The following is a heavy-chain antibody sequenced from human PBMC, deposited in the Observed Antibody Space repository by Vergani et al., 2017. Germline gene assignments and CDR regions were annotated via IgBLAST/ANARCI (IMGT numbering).Heavy chain of an antibody. Sequence: QVQLQESGPGLVKPSETLSLTCAVSGYSISSGYYWGWIRQPPGKGLEWIGSIYHSGSTYYNPSLKSRVTISVDTAKNQFSLKLSSVTAADTAVYDCARPGLAPDSSGYEVEIWGQGTLVTVSS. CDR1: GYSISSGYY. J-gene: IGHJ4*02. V-gene: IGHV4-38-2*01. CDR3: ARPGLAPDSSGYEVEI. D-gene: IGHD3-22*01. CDR2: IYHSGST.